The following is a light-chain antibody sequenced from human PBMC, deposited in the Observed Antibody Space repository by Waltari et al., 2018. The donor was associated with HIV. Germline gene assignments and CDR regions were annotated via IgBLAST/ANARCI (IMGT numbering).Light chain of an antibody. V-gene: IGLV1-47*01. CDR3: AAWDDSLSAWV. CDR1: SSNIGRNY. Sequence: QSVLTQPPSASGTPGQRVTISCSGSSSNIGRNYVYWYQQFPGTAPKLLIYRHNRRPSGVPDRFSGSKSGTSASLASSGLRSEDEADYYCAAWDDSLSAWVFGGGTKLTVL. CDR2: RHN. J-gene: IGLJ3*02.